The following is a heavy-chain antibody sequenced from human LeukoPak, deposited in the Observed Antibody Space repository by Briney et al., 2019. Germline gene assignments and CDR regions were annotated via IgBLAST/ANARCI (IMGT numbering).Heavy chain of an antibody. J-gene: IGHJ4*02. Sequence: PGESVKISCKGSGYSFTSYWIGWVRQMPGKGLEWMGIIYPGDPDTRYSPSFQGQVTISADKSISTAYLQWSSLKASDTAMYCCARPGDCSGGSCYGTSFVDYWGQGTLVTVSS. CDR2: IYPGDPDT. V-gene: IGHV5-51*01. CDR3: ARPGDCSGGSCYGTSFVDY. CDR1: GYSFTSYW. D-gene: IGHD2-15*01.